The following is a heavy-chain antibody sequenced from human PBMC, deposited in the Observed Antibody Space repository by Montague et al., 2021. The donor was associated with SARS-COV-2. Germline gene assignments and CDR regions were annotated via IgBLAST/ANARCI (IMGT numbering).Heavy chain of an antibody. CDR1: GGSISSSSYY. D-gene: IGHD3-22*01. CDR3: ARRVGTMIVVVIIKLRYYFDY. CDR2: IYYSGST. Sequence: SETLSLTCTVSGGSISSSSYYWGWIRQPPGKGLEWIGSIYYSGSTYYNPSLKSRVTMSVDTSKNQFSLKLSSVTAADTAVYHCARRVGTMIVVVIIKLRYYFDYWGQGTLVTVSS. V-gene: IGHV4-39*01. J-gene: IGHJ4*02.